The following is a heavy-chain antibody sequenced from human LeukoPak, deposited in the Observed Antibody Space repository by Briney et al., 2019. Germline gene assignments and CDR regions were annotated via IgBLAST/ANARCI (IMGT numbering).Heavy chain of an antibody. CDR1: GGSISGYY. CDR2: IYYSGST. V-gene: IGHV4-59*08. J-gene: IGHJ5*02. D-gene: IGHD2-21*01. Sequence: SETLSLTCSVSGGSISGYYWSWIRQPPGRGLEWIGHIYYSGSTKYNPSLKSRVTISLDRSTNHFSLKLTSVTAADTAVYYCARHENCNGDSCSTGRWFDPWGQGTLVTVSS. CDR3: ARHENCNGDSCSTGRWFDP.